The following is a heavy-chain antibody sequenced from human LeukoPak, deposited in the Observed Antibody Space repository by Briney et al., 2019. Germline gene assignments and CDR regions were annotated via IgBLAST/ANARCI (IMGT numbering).Heavy chain of an antibody. Sequence: EASVKVSCKASGYTLINYGISWVRQAPGQGLEWMGWISFKNGNTNSAQKLQGRVTMTTDTSTSTAYMELMSLRSDDTAVYYCAKGGSTRPWSFDIWGQGTMVTVSS. V-gene: IGHV1-18*01. CDR1: GYTLINYG. CDR3: AKGGSTRPWSFDI. D-gene: IGHD2-2*01. J-gene: IGHJ3*02. CDR2: ISFKNGNT.